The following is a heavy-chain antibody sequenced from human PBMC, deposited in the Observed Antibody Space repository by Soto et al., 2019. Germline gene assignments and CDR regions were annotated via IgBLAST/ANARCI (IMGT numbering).Heavy chain of an antibody. D-gene: IGHD3-10*01. V-gene: IGHV3-23*01. CDR3: AKGRRLYYSSGTYPY. Sequence: PGGSQRLSSTASGFNFGSYAMSWVRQAPGKGLEWVSAISGSGGSTYYADSVKGRFTISRDNSKNTLYLQMNSLRAEDTAVYYCAKGRRLYYSSGTYPYWGQGTLVTVSS. CDR2: ISGSGGST. CDR1: GFNFGSYA. J-gene: IGHJ4*02.